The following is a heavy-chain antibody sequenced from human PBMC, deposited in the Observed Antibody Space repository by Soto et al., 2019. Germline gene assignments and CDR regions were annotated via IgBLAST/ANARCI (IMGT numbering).Heavy chain of an antibody. V-gene: IGHV3-7*01. CDR3: AKRGVSGWSFSYYVMDV. J-gene: IGHJ6*02. D-gene: IGHD6-19*01. Sequence: PEGSLRLSCAASELPFNTYWMSWVRQAPGKGLQWVANINQDGSEKYYVDSVKGRFTISRDNAKNSLYLQVIGLRAEDTAVYYCAKRGVSGWSFSYYVMDVWGQGSTVTVSS. CDR1: ELPFNTYW. CDR2: INQDGSEK.